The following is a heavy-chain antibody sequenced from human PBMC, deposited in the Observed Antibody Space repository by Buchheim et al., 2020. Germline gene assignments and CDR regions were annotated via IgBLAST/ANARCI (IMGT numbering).Heavy chain of an antibody. CDR2: IYYSGST. V-gene: IGHV4-39*01. CDR1: GGSISSSSYY. CDR3: ARPGVRGVNGNDY. J-gene: IGHJ4*02. D-gene: IGHD3-10*01. Sequence: QLQLQESGPGLVKPSETLSLTCTVSGGSISSSSYYWGWIRQPPGKGLEWIVSIYYSGSTYYNPSLKSRVTISVDTSKNQFSLKLSSVTAADTAVYYCARPGVRGVNGNDYWGQGTL.